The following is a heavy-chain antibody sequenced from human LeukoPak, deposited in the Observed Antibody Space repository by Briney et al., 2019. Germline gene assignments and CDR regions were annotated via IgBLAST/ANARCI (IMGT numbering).Heavy chain of an antibody. J-gene: IGHJ3*02. D-gene: IGHD6-19*01. V-gene: IGHV3-30*03. CDR1: GFTFSSYG. CDR3: TGGGWSTDAFDI. CDR2: ISYDGSNK. Sequence: GRSLRLSCAASGFTFSSYGMHWVRQAPGKGLEWVAVISYDGSNKYYADSVKGRFTISRDNSKNTLYLQMNTLRAEDTAVYYCTGGGWSTDAFDIWGQGTMVTVSS.